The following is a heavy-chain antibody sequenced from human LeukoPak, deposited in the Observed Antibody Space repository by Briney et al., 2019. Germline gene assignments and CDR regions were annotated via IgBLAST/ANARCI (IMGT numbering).Heavy chain of an antibody. V-gene: IGHV4-34*01. CDR2: INHSGST. D-gene: IGHD2-21*02. CDR1: GGSFSPYY. J-gene: IGHJ4*02. Sequence: PSETPSLTCAVYGGSFSPYYWSWIRQPPGKGLEWIGEINHSGSTNNNPSLKSRVTVSVDTSKNQFSLRLSSVTAADTAVYYCARGGFYCGGDCYVDYWGQGTLVTVSS. CDR3: ARGGFYCGGDCYVDY.